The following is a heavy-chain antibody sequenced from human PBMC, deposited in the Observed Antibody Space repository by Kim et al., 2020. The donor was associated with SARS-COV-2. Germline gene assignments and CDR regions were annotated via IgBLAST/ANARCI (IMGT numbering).Heavy chain of an antibody. D-gene: IGHD2-2*01. Sequence: YADSVKGRFTISRDNSKNTLYLQMNSLRAEDTAVYYCAKDGWYCSSTSCYWGQGTLVTVSS. CDR3: AKDGWYCSSTSCY. V-gene: IGHV3-23*01. J-gene: IGHJ4*02.